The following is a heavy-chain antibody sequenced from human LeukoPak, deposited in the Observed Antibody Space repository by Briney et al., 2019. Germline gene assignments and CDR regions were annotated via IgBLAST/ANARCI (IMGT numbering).Heavy chain of an antibody. CDR1: GGSISSSS. J-gene: IGHJ3*02. D-gene: IGHD5-18*01. CDR2: ISYDGSSK. Sequence: PSETLSLTCTVSGGSISSSSYYWGWIRQPPGKGLEWVAVISYDGSSKYYADSVKGRFTISRDNSKNTLYLQMNSLRAEDTAVYYCARARSSYGYGDAFDIWGQGTMVTVSS. V-gene: IGHV3-30*03. CDR3: ARARSSYGYGDAFDI.